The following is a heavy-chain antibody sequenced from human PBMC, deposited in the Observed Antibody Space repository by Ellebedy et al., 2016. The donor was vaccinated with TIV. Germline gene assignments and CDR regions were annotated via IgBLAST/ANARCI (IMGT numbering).Heavy chain of an antibody. V-gene: IGHV4-30-4*01. CDR1: GGSISSGDYY. CDR2: IYYSGTT. CDR3: ARVRYSGNYYPYFDY. J-gene: IGHJ4*02. D-gene: IGHD1-26*01. Sequence: SETLSLTXTVSGGSISSGDYYWSWIRQPPGKGLEWIVYIYYSGTTYYNPSLRSRITISVDTSRNQFSLKLSSVTAADTAVYYCARVRYSGNYYPYFDYWGQGTLVTVSS.